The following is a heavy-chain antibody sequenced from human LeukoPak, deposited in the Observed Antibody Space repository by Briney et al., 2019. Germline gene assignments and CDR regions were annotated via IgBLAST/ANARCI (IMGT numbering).Heavy chain of an antibody. CDR1: GFTFDEHA. J-gene: IGHJ3*01. Sequence: QAGGSLRLSCAASGFTFDEHAMHWVRQAPGEGLEWVSGISYSRETIGYVDSVKGRFTISRDNRKTSLSLQMNNLRPEDTALYYCAKDRGGGSQLGDAFDVWGQGTMVRVSS. CDR3: AKDRGGGSQLGDAFDV. D-gene: IGHD2-15*01. V-gene: IGHV3-9*01. CDR2: ISYSRETI.